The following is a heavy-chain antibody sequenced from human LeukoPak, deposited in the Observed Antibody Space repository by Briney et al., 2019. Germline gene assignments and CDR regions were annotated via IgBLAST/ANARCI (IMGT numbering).Heavy chain of an antibody. CDR1: GYTFTTYS. J-gene: IGHJ4*02. D-gene: IGHD2-2*01. CDR3: ARYGVASSRSYIDY. Sequence: GRSLRLSCAASGYTFTTYSMNWVRQAWGKGLECVSSMDSSRTYIYYADPVKGRFTISRDNARNSLFLQLNGLRAEDTAVYYCARYGVASSRSYIDYWGQGTLVTVSA. CDR2: MDSSRTYI. V-gene: IGHV3-21*01.